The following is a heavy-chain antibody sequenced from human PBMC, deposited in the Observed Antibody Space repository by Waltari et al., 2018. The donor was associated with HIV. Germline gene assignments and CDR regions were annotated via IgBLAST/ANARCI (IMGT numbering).Heavy chain of an antibody. CDR1: GGSITSGRYY. CDR2: VYIIGGA. V-gene: IGHV4-61*02. CDR3: ARGLDILTGYYHWFSDL. J-gene: IGHJ2*01. Sequence: QVQLQESGPGLVKPSQTLSLTGTVSGGSITSGRYYCIWIRQPAGKVLEWIGRVYIIGGANYNPSLRSRVTMSLDTSKNQFSLKLSSVTAADTAVYYCARGLDILTGYYHWFSDLWGRGTLVTVSS. D-gene: IGHD3-9*01.